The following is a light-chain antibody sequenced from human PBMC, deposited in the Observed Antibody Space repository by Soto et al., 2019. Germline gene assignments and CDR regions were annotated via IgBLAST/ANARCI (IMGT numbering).Light chain of an antibody. CDR1: SSDLGRYNR. V-gene: IGLV2-18*01. Sequence: QSALTEPPAVSGSPGQSVTSSCTGTSSDLGRYNRVSWYQQPPGTAPKLVIYEVRNRPSGVPDRFSGSKSANTASLTISGLQAEDEVDHYCSLYTSSSTFVFGTGPKVIVL. CDR2: EVR. CDR3: SLYTSSSTFV. J-gene: IGLJ1*01.